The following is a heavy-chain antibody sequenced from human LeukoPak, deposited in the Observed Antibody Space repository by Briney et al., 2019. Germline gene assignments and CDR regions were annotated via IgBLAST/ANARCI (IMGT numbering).Heavy chain of an antibody. CDR3: ARESRRYYDFWSGYYNAFDY. V-gene: IGHV1-2*02. D-gene: IGHD3-3*01. Sequence: GASVKVSCKASGYTFTGYYMHWVRQAPGQGLEWMGWINPNSGGTNYAQKFQGRVTMTRDTSISTAYMELSRLRSDDTAVYYCARESRRYYDFWSGYYNAFDYWGQGTLVTVSS. CDR1: GYTFTGYY. J-gene: IGHJ4*02. CDR2: INPNSGGT.